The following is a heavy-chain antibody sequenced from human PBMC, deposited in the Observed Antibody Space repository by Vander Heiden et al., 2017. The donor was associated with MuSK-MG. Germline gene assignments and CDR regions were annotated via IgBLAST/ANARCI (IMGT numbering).Heavy chain of an antibody. CDR1: GFTVRRNY. CDR2: IYSGGAT. V-gene: IGHV3-53*01. Sequence: EVQLVESGGGLIQPGGSLRLSCAVSGFTVRRNYMSWVRQAPGKGLEWVSIIYSGGATYYADSVKGRFTVSRDNSKNTVYLQMNSLRAEDTAIYYCARDGGALGPLDYWGQGTLVTVSS. CDR3: ARDGGALGPLDY. J-gene: IGHJ4*02. D-gene: IGHD3-16*01.